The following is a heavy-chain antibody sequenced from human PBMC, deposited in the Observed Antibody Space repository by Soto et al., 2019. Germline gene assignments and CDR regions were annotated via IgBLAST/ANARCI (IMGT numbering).Heavy chain of an antibody. CDR3: ARIGRTSAFDM. J-gene: IGHJ3*02. Sequence: QVHLVQSGAEVKKPGASVKVSCKASGYTFTDYYLNWVRQAPGQGLVWMGWIDPNSGDTNYAQVFQGRVTMTRDTSTSTVYMEVSSLRSDDTAMFYCARIGRTSAFDMWGQGTVVTVSS. CDR2: IDPNSGDT. D-gene: IGHD1-1*01. V-gene: IGHV1-2*02. CDR1: GYTFTDYY.